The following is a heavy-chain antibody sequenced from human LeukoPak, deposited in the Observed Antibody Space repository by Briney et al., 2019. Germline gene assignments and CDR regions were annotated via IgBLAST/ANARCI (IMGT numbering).Heavy chain of an antibody. J-gene: IGHJ4*02. CDR1: GFTFSSYG. D-gene: IGHD5-24*01. V-gene: IGHV3-33*01. Sequence: GGSLRLSCAASGFTFSSYGMLWVRQAPGKGLEGVAVIWYDGSNKFYAVSVKGRFTISRDNSKNTLYKQTNSQRAEDTAVYYCARDRYGMATILGYWGQGTLVTVSS. CDR3: ARDRYGMATILGY. CDR2: IWYDGSNK.